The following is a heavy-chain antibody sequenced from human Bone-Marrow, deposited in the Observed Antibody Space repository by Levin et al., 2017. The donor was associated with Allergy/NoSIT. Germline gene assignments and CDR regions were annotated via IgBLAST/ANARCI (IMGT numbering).Heavy chain of an antibody. Sequence: ASVKVSCKASGYTFSSYAIHWVRQAPGQRLEWMGWIDGGNGNTKYPQKFRGRVTFTRDISATTAYMELSSLTSEDTAVYYCARSRNIDYWGQGTLVTVSS. V-gene: IGHV1-3*01. D-gene: IGHD1-14*01. J-gene: IGHJ4*02. CDR2: IDGGNGNT. CDR1: GYTFSSYA. CDR3: ARSRNIDY.